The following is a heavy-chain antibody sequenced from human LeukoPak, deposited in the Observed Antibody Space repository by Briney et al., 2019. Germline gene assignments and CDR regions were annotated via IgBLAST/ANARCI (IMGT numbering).Heavy chain of an antibody. V-gene: IGHV5-51*01. Sequence: RGESLKISCKGSGYSFSSYWIGWVRQMPGKGLEWMGVIHPGDSDTRYSPSFQGRVTISADKSISTAYLQWSSLKASDTAIYYCARGQAYYYDSSGYPDYWGQGTLVTVSS. J-gene: IGHJ4*02. D-gene: IGHD3-22*01. CDR1: GYSFSSYW. CDR2: IHPGDSDT. CDR3: ARGQAYYYDSSGYPDY.